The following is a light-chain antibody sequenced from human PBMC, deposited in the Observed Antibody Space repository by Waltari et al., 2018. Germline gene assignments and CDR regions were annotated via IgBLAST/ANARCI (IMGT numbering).Light chain of an antibody. CDR3: QQYFTTFTVT. V-gene: IGKV4-1*01. J-gene: IGKJ4*01. CDR2: WAS. Sequence: DIAMTQSPDPPAVSLGETATISCKPSQNILPGTNKKYYLAWYQQKPGQPPRLLIYWASTRESGVPVRFSGSGSGTDFTLTNSSLQAEDVAVYYCQQYFTTFTVTFGGGTKVEIK. CDR1: QNILPGTNKKYY.